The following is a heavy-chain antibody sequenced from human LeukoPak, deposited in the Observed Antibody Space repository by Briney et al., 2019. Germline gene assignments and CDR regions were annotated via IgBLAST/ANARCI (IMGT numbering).Heavy chain of an antibody. CDR3: AKEINEDVVATLY. J-gene: IGHJ1*01. CDR1: GFAFRNYD. Sequence: GGSLRLSCAASGFAFRNYDMIWVRQAPGRGLEWVSGITTDGSGAYYADSVKGRFTVSRDNSKNTVFLQMNSLRGEDAAIYYCAKEINEDVVATLYWGQGTLVTVSS. V-gene: IGHV3-23*01. CDR2: ITTDGSGA. D-gene: IGHD5-12*01.